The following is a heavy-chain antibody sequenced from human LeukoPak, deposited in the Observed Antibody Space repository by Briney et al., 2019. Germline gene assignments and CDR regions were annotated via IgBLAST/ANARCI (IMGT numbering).Heavy chain of an antibody. D-gene: IGHD6-19*01. Sequence: SETLSLTCAVYGGSFSGYYWSWIRQPPGKGLEWIGEINHSGSTNYNPSLKSRVTISVDTSKNQFSLKLSSVTVADTAVYYCARHAAAVAGTRGWFDPWGQGTLVTVSS. J-gene: IGHJ5*02. V-gene: IGHV4-34*01. CDR3: ARHAAAVAGTRGWFDP. CDR2: INHSGST. CDR1: GGSFSGYY.